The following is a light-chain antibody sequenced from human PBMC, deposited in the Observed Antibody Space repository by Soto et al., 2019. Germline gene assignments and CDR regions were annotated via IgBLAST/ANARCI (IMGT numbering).Light chain of an antibody. CDR2: EDT. CDR1: NIGSKG. CDR3: QVWDSSGDYVV. Sequence: SYELTQPPSMSVAPGQTARITCGGTNIGSKGVNCYQQRPGQAPVLVIYEDTRRPSGIPERFSGSNSGNTATLTMSGVEAGDEADYYCQVWDSSGDYVVFGGGTKLTVL. J-gene: IGLJ2*01. V-gene: IGLV3-21*02.